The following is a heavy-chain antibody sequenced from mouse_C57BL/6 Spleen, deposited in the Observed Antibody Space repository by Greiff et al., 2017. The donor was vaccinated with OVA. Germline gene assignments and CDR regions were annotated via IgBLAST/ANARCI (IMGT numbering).Heavy chain of an antibody. CDR2: IYPGDGDT. J-gene: IGHJ2*01. D-gene: IGHD1-1*01. Sequence: QVQLQQSGPELVKPGASVTISCKASGYAFSSSWMNWVKQRPGQGLEWIGRIYPGDGDTNYNGKFKGKATLTADKSSSTAYMQLSSLTSEDSAVYFCARVYYAYFDYGGQGTTLTGSS. CDR1: GYAFSSSW. CDR3: ARVYYAYFDY. V-gene: IGHV1-82*01.